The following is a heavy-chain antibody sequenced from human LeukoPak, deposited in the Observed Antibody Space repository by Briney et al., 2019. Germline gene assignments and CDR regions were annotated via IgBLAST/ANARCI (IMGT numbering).Heavy chain of an antibody. CDR3: ASTRITMVRGPDWFDP. J-gene: IGHJ5*02. D-gene: IGHD3-10*01. V-gene: IGHV4-34*01. Sequence: SETLSLTCAVYGGSFSGYYWSWIRQPPGKGLEWIGEINHSGSTNYNPSLKSRVTISVDTSKNQFSLKLSSVTAADTAVYYCASTRITMVRGPDWFDPWGQGTLVTVSS. CDR2: INHSGST. CDR1: GGSFSGYY.